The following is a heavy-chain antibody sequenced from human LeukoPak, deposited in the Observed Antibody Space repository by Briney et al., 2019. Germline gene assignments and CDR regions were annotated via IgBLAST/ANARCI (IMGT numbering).Heavy chain of an antibody. Sequence: GGSLRLSCAASGFSLSNYWMNWVRQAPGRGLEWVANIKQDGSEKNYVDSVKGRFSISRDNAKNSLILQMNSLRDEDTAVYYCAPRFWAPFDSWGQGTLVSASS. J-gene: IGHJ4*02. V-gene: IGHV3-7*01. CDR2: IKQDGSEK. D-gene: IGHD3-10*01. CDR1: GFSLSNYW. CDR3: APRFWAPFDS.